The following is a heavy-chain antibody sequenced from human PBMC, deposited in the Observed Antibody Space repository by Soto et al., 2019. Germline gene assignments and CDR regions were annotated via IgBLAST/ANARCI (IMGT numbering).Heavy chain of an antibody. CDR2: IHHSGHT. CDR3: ARADRTLVTSYSLDV. V-gene: IGHV4-4*02. CDR1: GDSIGSSHW. D-gene: IGHD2-21*02. J-gene: IGHJ6*02. Sequence: SETLSLTCAVSGDSIGSSHWWTWVRQPPEKGLEWIGEIHHSGHTNYNPSLKGRVAISLDTSKKHFSLKLSSVTDADTAAYYCARADRTLVTSYSLDVWGQGTTVTVSS.